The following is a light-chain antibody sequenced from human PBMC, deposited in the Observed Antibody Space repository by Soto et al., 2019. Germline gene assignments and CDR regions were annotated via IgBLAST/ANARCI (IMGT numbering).Light chain of an antibody. CDR2: DVS. J-gene: IGLJ2*01. Sequence: QSALTQPASVSGSPGQSITISCTGTSSDVGGYNYVSWYQQHPGKAPKLIIYDVSNRPSGVSNRFSGSKSGNTASLTISGLQAEDEADYYCSSYTSSSTYVVFGGETNLTVL. V-gene: IGLV2-14*01. CDR1: SSDVGGYNY. CDR3: SSYTSSSTYVV.